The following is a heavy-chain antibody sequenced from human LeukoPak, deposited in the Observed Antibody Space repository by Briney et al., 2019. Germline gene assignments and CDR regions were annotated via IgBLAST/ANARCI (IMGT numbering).Heavy chain of an antibody. D-gene: IGHD6-19*01. V-gene: IGHV3-23*01. CDR3: AKDPPGRSVAPDAAFDI. Sequence: YPGDSLRLSCAASGFSFSNYAMTWVRQAPGRGLEWVSTISGSGGSTYYADSVKGRFTISRDNSKNTLYLQMHSLRGEDTAVYYCAKDPPGRSVAPDAAFDIWGQGTMVTVSS. CDR2: ISGSGGST. CDR1: GFSFSNYA. J-gene: IGHJ3*02.